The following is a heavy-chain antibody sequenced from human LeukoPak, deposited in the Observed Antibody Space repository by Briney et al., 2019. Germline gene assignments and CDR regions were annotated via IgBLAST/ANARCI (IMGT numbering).Heavy chain of an antibody. V-gene: IGHV3-23*01. CDR3: AKQFLGYKELDI. D-gene: IGHD1-1*01. J-gene: IGHJ3*02. Sequence: PGRSLRLSCAASGFTFSSYAMSWVRQAPGKGLEWVSAISGSGGSTYYADSVKGRFTISRDNSKNTLYLQMNSLRAEDTAVYYCAKQFLGYKELDIWGQGTMVTVSS. CDR2: ISGSGGST. CDR1: GFTFSSYA.